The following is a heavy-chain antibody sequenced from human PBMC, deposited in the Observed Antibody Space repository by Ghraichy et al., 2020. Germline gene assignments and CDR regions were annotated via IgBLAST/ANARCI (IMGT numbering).Heavy chain of an antibody. V-gene: IGHV3-48*02. D-gene: IGHD2-21*01. CDR1: GFTFSRYG. CDR3: ARGSMVVRYFYYDGMDV. Sequence: GGSLRLSCAASGFTFSRYGMHWVRQAPGKSLEWVSCITSSGRTIAYADSVRGRFTISRDNAQNSLYLQMKSLRDEDTAVYYCARGSMVVRYFYYDGMDVWGQGTTVTVSS. J-gene: IGHJ6*02. CDR2: ITSSGRTI.